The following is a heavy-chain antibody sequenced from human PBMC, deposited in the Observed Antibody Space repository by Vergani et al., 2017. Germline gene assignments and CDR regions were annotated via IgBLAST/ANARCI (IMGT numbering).Heavy chain of an antibody. CDR3: ARARGSSNLFDY. J-gene: IGHJ4*02. D-gene: IGHD6-13*01. CDR1: GFPFSDYY. V-gene: IGHV3-11*01. Sequence: VQLVESGGGVVRPGGSLRLSCAASGFPFSDYYMSWIRQAPGKGLEWVSYISSSGSTIYYADSVSGRFTISRDNAKNSLYLQMNSLRAEDTAVYYCARARGSSNLFDYWGQGTLVTVSS. CDR2: ISSSGSTI.